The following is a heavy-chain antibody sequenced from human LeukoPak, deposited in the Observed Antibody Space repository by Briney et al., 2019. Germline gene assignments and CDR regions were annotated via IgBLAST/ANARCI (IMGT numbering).Heavy chain of an antibody. CDR1: GASISSYY. Sequence: PSETLSLTCTVSGASISSYYWSWIRQPPGKGLEWIGFISYSGSTNYNPSLKSRVTMSIDTSKNQFSLRLSSVTAADTAVCFCARGYNYGYGYWGQGTLVTVSS. J-gene: IGHJ4*02. CDR3: ARGYNYGYGY. CDR2: ISYSGST. V-gene: IGHV4-59*01. D-gene: IGHD5-18*01.